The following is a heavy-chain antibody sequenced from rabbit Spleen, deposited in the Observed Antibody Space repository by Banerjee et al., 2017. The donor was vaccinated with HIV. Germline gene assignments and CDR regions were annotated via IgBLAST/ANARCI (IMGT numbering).Heavy chain of an antibody. CDR2: IDTGSGSA. V-gene: IGHV1S40*01. D-gene: IGHD2-1*01. J-gene: IGHJ4*01. CDR1: GVSFSGNSY. Sequence: QSLEESGGDLVKPGASLTLTCRASGVSFSGNSYMCWVRQAPGKGLEWIACIDTGSGSAYYTNWAKGRFTISKASSTTMTLQMTSLTAADTATYFCATYVDYDGDFNLWGPGTLVTVS. CDR3: ATYVDYDGDFNL.